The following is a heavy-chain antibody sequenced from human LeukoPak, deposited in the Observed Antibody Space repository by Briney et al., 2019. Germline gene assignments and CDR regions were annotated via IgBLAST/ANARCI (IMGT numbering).Heavy chain of an antibody. V-gene: IGHV3-23*01. CDR2: ISGGST. CDR3: AKVTWARIAAQRDDY. D-gene: IGHD6-6*01. CDR1: GFTFRSYD. J-gene: IGHJ4*02. Sequence: PGGSLRLSCAASGFTFRSYDMSWVRQAPGKGLEWVSAISGGSTYYADSVKGRFTISRDNPKNTLYLQMNSLRAEDTAVYYCAKVTWARIAAQRDDYWGQGTLVTVSS.